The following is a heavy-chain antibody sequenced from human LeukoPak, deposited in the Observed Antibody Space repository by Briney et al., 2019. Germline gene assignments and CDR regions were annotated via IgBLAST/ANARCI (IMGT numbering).Heavy chain of an antibody. J-gene: IGHJ3*02. Sequence: SEPLSLTCTVSGGSISSSSYYWGWIRPPPGKGVEWIESIYYSGSTYYNPSLKSRVTISVDTSKNQFSLKLSSVTAADTALYYCASDSSGYYDPYAFDIWGQGTMVTVSS. CDR2: IYYSGST. CDR1: GGSISSSSYY. V-gene: IGHV4-39*01. D-gene: IGHD3-22*01. CDR3: ASDSSGYYDPYAFDI.